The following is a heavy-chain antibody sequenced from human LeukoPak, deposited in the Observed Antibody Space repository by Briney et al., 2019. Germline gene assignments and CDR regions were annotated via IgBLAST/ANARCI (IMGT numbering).Heavy chain of an antibody. Sequence: SGPTLVKPTQTLTLTCTFSGFSLSTSGVGVGWIRQPPGKALEWLALIYWDDDKRYSPSLKSRLTITKDTSKNQVVLTMTNMDPVDTATYCCAHAYNWNYLGWFDPWGQGTLVTVSS. CDR2: IYWDDDK. CDR1: GFSLSTSGVG. J-gene: IGHJ5*02. D-gene: IGHD1-7*01. CDR3: AHAYNWNYLGWFDP. V-gene: IGHV2-5*02.